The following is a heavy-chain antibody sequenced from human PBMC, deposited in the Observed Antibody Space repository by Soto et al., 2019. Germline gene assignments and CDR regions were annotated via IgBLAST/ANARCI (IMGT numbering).Heavy chain of an antibody. Sequence: WGSLRLSCVASGFTFNRQWMDWVRRTPGQGLEFVAKISPDGSSKDYADSVKGRFTISRDNAKRSLYLQMMSLTAEDTAIYYCVRGGGGGLFDPWGQGTMVSVSS. D-gene: IGHD2-15*01. V-gene: IGHV3-7*01. CDR2: ISPDGSSK. CDR3: VRGGGGGLFDP. J-gene: IGHJ5*02. CDR1: GFTFNRQW.